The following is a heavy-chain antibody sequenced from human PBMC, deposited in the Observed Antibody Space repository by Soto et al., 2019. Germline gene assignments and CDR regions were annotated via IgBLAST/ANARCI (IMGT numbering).Heavy chain of an antibody. Sequence: GGSLRLSCAASGFTFSSYAMSWVRQAPGKGLEWVSGISGSGGSTYYADSVKGRFTFSRDNSKNTLYLQMNNLGVEDTAVYYCAKFGMDTTKGSPPYYFDYWGQGTPVTVSS. CDR3: AKFGMDTTKGSPPYYFDY. CDR2: ISGSGGST. J-gene: IGHJ4*02. CDR1: GFTFSSYA. V-gene: IGHV3-23*01. D-gene: IGHD5-18*01.